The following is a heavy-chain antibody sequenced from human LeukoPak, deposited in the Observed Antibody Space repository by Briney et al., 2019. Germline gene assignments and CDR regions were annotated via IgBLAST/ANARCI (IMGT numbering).Heavy chain of an antibody. D-gene: IGHD3-22*01. CDR3: ATEKASYYYDSSPPGAFDI. CDR1: GYTFTSHA. J-gene: IGHJ3*02. V-gene: IGHV1-3*01. CDR2: INAGNGNT. Sequence: ASVKVSCKASGYTFTSHAMHWVRQAPGQRLEWMGWINAGNGNTKYSQKFQGRVTITRDTSASTAYMELSSLRSEDTAVYYCATEKASYYYDSSPPGAFDIWGQGTMVTVSS.